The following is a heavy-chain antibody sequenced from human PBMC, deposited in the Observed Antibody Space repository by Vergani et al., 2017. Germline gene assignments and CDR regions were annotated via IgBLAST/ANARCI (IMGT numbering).Heavy chain of an antibody. D-gene: IGHD2-2*01. CDR1: GGSFSGYY. Sequence: QVQLQQWGAGLLKPSETLSLTCAVYGGSFSGYYWSWIRQPPGKGLEWIGEINHSGSTNYNPTLKSRVTISVDTSKNQFSLKLSSVTAADTAVYYCARCKGSTSCYCDWGQGTLVTVSS. CDR3: ARCKGSTSCYCD. CDR2: INHSGST. J-gene: IGHJ4*02. V-gene: IGHV4-34*01.